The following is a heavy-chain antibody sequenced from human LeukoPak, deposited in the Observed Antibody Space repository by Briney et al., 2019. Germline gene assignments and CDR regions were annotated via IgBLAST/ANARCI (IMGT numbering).Heavy chain of an antibody. Sequence: GGSLRLSCAPSGFTFSSYSMSWVRQAPGEGLEWVSSISSSSASIFYADSVKGRFTLSRDNAENSLYLQMNSLRAEDTAVYFCARSAAGASYDCWGQGTLVTVSS. V-gene: IGHV3-21*06. CDR3: ARSAAGASYDC. CDR2: ISSSSASI. D-gene: IGHD2-21*02. J-gene: IGHJ4*02. CDR1: GFTFSSYS.